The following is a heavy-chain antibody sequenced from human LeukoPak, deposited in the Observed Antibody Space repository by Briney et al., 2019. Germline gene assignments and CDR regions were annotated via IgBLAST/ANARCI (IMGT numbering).Heavy chain of an antibody. CDR1: GFTFSSYG. CDR2: IWYDGSNK. D-gene: IGHD3-16*02. Sequence: PGRSLRLSCAASGFTFSSYGMHWVRQAPGKGLEWVAVIWYDGSNKYYADFVKGRFTISRDNSKNTLYLQMNSLRAEDTAVYYCARGAALGYDYVWGSYRYYGMDYWGQGTLVTVSS. CDR3: ARGAALGYDYVWGSYRYYGMDY. J-gene: IGHJ4*02. V-gene: IGHV3-33*01.